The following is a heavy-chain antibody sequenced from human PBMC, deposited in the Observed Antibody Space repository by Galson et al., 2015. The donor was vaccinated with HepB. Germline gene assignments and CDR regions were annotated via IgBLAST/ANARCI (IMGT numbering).Heavy chain of an antibody. V-gene: IGHV3-11*06. CDR2: ISASATYT. CDR1: GFTFSDYY. Sequence: SLRLSCAASGFTFSDYYMTWIRQAPGKGLEWLSYISASATYTNYADSVKGRFTISRDNAKNSLYLQMNSLTAEDTAVFYCARDAASGYGDHAHFDYWGQGTLVTVSS. D-gene: IGHD4-17*01. J-gene: IGHJ4*02. CDR3: ARDAASGYGDHAHFDY.